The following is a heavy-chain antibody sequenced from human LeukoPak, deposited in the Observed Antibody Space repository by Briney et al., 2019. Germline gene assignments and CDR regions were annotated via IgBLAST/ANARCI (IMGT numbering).Heavy chain of an antibody. CDR2: IYYSGST. CDR3: ARGASSGYSSGWYTY. J-gene: IGHJ4*02. Sequence: PSETLSLTCTVSGGSISSYYWSWIRQHPGKGLEWIGYIYYSGSTYYNPSLKSRVTISVDTSKNQFSLKLSSVTAADTAVYYCARGASSGYSSGWYTYWGQGTLVTVSS. CDR1: GGSISSYY. D-gene: IGHD6-19*01. V-gene: IGHV4-59*06.